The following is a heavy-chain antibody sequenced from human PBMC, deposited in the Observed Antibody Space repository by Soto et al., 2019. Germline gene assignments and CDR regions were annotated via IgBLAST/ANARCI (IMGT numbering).Heavy chain of an antibody. Sequence: GGSLRLSCAASGFTFSSYSMNWVRQAPGKGLEWISYISSSSSTVYYADSVRGRFTISRDTAKNSLYLQMNSLRAEDTGVYYCARLPQSRGWYYYIDVWGKGTTVTVSS. V-gene: IGHV3-48*01. D-gene: IGHD6-19*01. CDR2: ISSSSSTV. J-gene: IGHJ6*03. CDR3: ARLPQSRGWYYYIDV. CDR1: GFTFSSYS.